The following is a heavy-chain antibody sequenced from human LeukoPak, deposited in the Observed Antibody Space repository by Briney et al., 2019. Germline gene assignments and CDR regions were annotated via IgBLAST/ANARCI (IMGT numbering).Heavy chain of an antibody. CDR3: ATHLAPAEDGYYYGMDV. D-gene: IGHD3-16*01. V-gene: IGHV3-30*04. Sequence: GRSLRLSCAASGFTFSSYAMHWVRQAPGKGLEWVAVISYDGSNEYYADSVKGRFTISRDNSKNTLYLQMNSLRAEDTAVYYCATHLAPAEDGYYYGMDVWGQGTTVTVSS. CDR1: GFTFSSYA. J-gene: IGHJ6*02. CDR2: ISYDGSNE.